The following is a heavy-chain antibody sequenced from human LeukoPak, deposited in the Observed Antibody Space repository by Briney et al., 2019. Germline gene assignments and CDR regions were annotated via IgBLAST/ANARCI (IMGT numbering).Heavy chain of an antibody. CDR3: TSQFSTAGGY. CDR2: INTDGRST. J-gene: IGHJ4*02. CDR1: GFTFSSYR. Sequence: PGGSLRLSCAASGFTFSSYRMHWGRLVPGKGLVWVSRINTDGRSTSYADSVKGRFTISRDNAKNTLYLQMNSLSADDTAVYYCTSQFSTAGGYWGQGTLVTVSS. V-gene: IGHV3-74*01. D-gene: IGHD4-17*01.